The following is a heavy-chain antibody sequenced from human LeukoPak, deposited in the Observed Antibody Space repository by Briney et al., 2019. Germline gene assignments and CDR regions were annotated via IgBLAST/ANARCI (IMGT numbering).Heavy chain of an antibody. Sequence: SETLSLTCTVSGGSISSYYWSWIRQPAGEGLEWIGRIYTSGSTNYNPSLKSRVTMSVDTSKNQFSLKLSSVTAADTAVYYCARNGYYDFWSGYYSGMDYYYYMDVWGKGATVTVSS. D-gene: IGHD3-3*01. V-gene: IGHV4-4*07. J-gene: IGHJ6*03. CDR3: ARNGYYDFWSGYYSGMDYYYYMDV. CDR2: IYTSGST. CDR1: GGSISSYY.